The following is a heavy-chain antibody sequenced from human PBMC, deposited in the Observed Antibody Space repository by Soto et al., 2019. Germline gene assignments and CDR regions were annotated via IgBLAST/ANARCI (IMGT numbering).Heavy chain of an antibody. CDR3: ASSVAGNGYYYYYGMDV. D-gene: IGHD6-19*01. V-gene: IGHV1-69*13. J-gene: IGHJ6*02. CDR1: GGTFSSYA. CDR2: LIPIFGTA. Sequence: ASVKVSCKASGGTFSSYAISWVRQAPGQGLEWMGGLIPIFGTANYAQKFQGRVTITADESTSTAYMELSSLRSEDTAVYYCASSVAGNGYYYYYGMDVWGQGTTVTVSS.